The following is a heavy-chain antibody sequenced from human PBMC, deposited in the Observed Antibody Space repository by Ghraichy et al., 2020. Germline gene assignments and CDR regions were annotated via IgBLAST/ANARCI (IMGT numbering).Heavy chain of an antibody. J-gene: IGHJ3*02. Sequence: SETLSLTCAVYGGSISAYYWSWIRQPPGKGLEWIGEIKHAGSTNYNPSLKSRVTISIDTSKNQFSLKLSSVTAADAAVYYCARDPRGYSYGLPSCGGAFVICGQGTMFTVSS. D-gene: IGHD5-18*01. CDR3: ARDPRGYSYGLPSCGGAFVI. CDR2: IKHAGST. V-gene: IGHV4-34*01. CDR1: GGSISAYY.